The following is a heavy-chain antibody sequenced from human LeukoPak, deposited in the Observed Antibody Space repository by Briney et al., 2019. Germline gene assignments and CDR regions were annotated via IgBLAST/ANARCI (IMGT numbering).Heavy chain of an antibody. V-gene: IGHV1-69*05. CDR1: GGTFSSYA. CDR2: IIPIFGTA. CDR3: ARDYDSRFRYFDINYYYYMDV. Sequence: GASVKVSCKASGGTFSSYAISWVRQAPGQGLEWMGGIIPIFGTANYAQKFKGRVTITTDESTSTAYMELSSLRSEDTAVYYCARDYDSRFRYFDINYYYYMDVWGKGTTVTVX. D-gene: IGHD3-9*01. J-gene: IGHJ6*03.